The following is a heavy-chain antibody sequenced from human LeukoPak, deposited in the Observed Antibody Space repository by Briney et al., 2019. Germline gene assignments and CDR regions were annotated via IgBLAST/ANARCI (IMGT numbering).Heavy chain of an antibody. CDR3: VKFTVPGTKGFDY. CDR2: VIDSGRGA. D-gene: IGHD6-19*01. CDR1: GFTFSTFA. Sequence: GGSLRLSCAASGFTFSTFAMSWVRQTPGKGLEWVSTVIDSGRGASYADSVKGRFTISRDNSRNTPYLQMNSLRAEDTAVYYCVKFTVPGTKGFDYWGQGALVTVSS. V-gene: IGHV3-23*01. J-gene: IGHJ4*02.